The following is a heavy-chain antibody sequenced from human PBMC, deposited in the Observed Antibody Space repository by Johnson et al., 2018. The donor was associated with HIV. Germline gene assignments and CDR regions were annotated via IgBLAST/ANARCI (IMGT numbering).Heavy chain of an antibody. CDR2: IKSKTDGGTT. J-gene: IGHJ3*02. Sequence: MLLVESGGGVVQPGRSLRLSCAASGFTFSNAWMSWVRQAPGKGLEWVGRIKSKTDGGTTDYAAPVKGRFTISRDDSKNTLYLQMNSLKTEDTAVYYCTTDLASDAFDIWGQGTMVTVSS. V-gene: IGHV3-15*01. CDR3: TTDLASDAFDI. CDR1: GFTFSNAW.